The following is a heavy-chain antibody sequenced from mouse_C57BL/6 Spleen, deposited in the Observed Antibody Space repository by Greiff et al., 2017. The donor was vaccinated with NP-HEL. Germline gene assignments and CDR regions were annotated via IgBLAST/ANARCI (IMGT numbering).Heavy chain of an antibody. CDR3: TGDYYGSVYFDY. Sequence: EVKVEESGGGLVQPGGSMKLSCVASGFTFSNYWMNWVRQSPVQGLEWVAQIRLKSDNYATHYAESVKGRFTISRDDSKSSVYLQMSNLRAEDSGVYYCTGDYYGSVYFDYWGQGTTLTVSS. J-gene: IGHJ2*01. CDR2: IRLKSDNYAT. V-gene: IGHV6-3*01. D-gene: IGHD1-1*01. CDR1: GFTFSNYW.